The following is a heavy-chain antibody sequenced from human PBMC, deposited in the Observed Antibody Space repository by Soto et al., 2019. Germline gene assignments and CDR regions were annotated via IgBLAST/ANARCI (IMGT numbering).Heavy chain of an antibody. D-gene: IGHD2-2*01. CDR3: ATNPIGYCSSTSCSGDYYYGMDV. V-gene: IGHV5-10-1*01. Sequence: PGESLKISCEASGYSFTSYWISWVRQMPGKGLEWMGRIDPSDSYTNYSPSFQGHVTISADKSISTAYLQWSSLKASDTAMYYCATNPIGYCSSTSCSGDYYYGMDVWGQGTTVTVSS. J-gene: IGHJ6*02. CDR1: GYSFTSYW. CDR2: IDPSDSYT.